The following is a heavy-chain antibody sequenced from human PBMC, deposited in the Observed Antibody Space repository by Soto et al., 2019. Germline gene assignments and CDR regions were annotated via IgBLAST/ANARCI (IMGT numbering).Heavy chain of an antibody. Sequence: GASVKVSCKASGYTFTSYYMHWVRQAPGQGLEWMGIINPSGGSTSYAQKFQGRVTMTRDTSTSTVYMELSSLRSEDTAVYYCARAGITMIVTFSPTHYGMDVWGQGTTVTVSS. CDR1: GYTFTSYY. CDR2: INPSGGST. D-gene: IGHD3-22*01. V-gene: IGHV1-46*01. CDR3: ARAGITMIVTFSPTHYGMDV. J-gene: IGHJ6*02.